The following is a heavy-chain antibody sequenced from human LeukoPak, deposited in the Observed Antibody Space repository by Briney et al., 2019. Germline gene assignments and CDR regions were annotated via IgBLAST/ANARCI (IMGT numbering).Heavy chain of an antibody. V-gene: IGHV4-30-4*01. CDR1: GASISSGDYY. Sequence: SETLSLTCTVSGASISSGDYYWSRIRQPPGKGLECIGHIYYSGSTYYNPSLKSRVTISVDTSKNQFSLKLSSVTAADTAVYYCARGRGVPYYYDSSGYYPADYWGQGTLVTVSS. D-gene: IGHD3-22*01. CDR2: IYYSGST. CDR3: ARGRGVPYYYDSSGYYPADY. J-gene: IGHJ4*02.